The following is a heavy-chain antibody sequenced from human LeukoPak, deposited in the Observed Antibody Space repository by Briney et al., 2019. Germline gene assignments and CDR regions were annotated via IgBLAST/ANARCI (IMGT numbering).Heavy chain of an antibody. CDR3: AKAGDSYGNSRSDY. CDR1: GFTFSSYE. V-gene: IGHV3-48*03. J-gene: IGHJ4*02. CDR2: ISSSGSTI. D-gene: IGHD5-18*01. Sequence: GGSLRLSCAASGFTFSSYEMNWVRQAPGQGLEWVSYISSSGSTIYYADSVKGRFTISRDNSKNTLYLQMNSLRAEDTAVYYCAKAGDSYGNSRSDYWGQGTLVTVSS.